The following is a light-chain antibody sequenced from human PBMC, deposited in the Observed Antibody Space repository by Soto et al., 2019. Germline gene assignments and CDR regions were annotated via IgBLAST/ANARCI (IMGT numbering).Light chain of an antibody. Sequence: EVVMTQSPATLSLSPGEGVTLSCRASQGIGDTLAWYQHKPGQTPRLLIYDTSTRATGVPARFSGSRSGPEFTLTISSLQPDDSATYYCQQHSNYPLTFGGGTKVDIK. V-gene: IGKV3-15*01. J-gene: IGKJ4*01. CDR3: QQHSNYPLT. CDR2: DTS. CDR1: QGIGDT.